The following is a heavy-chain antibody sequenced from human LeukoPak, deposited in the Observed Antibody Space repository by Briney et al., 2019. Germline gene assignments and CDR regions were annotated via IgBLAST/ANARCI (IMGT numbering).Heavy chain of an antibody. J-gene: IGHJ4*02. CDR3: TTELVWFGVLAH. CDR2: IKSTTVDATP. D-gene: IGHD3-10*01. V-gene: IGHV3-15*01. CDR1: GLTFSNAW. Sequence: GGSLRLSCAVSGLTFSNAWMSWVRQAPGKGLEWVGRIKSTTVDATPEYAAPVKGRFTISGDDSKNTVYLQMNSLQTEDTGVYYCTTELVWFGVLAHWGQGTLATVSS.